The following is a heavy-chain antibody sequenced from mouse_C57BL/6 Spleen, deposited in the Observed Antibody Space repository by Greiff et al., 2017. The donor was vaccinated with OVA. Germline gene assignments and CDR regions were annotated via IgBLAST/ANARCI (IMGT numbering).Heavy chain of an antibody. D-gene: IGHD2-3*01. Sequence: EVQVVESEGGLVQPGSSMKLSCTASGFTFSDYYMAWVRQVPEKGLEWVANINYDGSSTYYLDSLKSRFIISRDNAKNILYLQMSSLKSEDTATYYCAREGLLRGGYYFDYWGQGTTLTVSS. V-gene: IGHV5-16*01. CDR3: AREGLLRGGYYFDY. CDR1: GFTFSDYY. CDR2: INYDGSST. J-gene: IGHJ2*01.